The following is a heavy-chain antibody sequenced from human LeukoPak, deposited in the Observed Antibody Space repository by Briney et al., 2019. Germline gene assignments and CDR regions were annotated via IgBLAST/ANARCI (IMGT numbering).Heavy chain of an antibody. CDR3: VREDDYSSGNWFDP. Sequence: PSQTLSLTCTVSGASISSGAYYWSWIRQPPGKGLERIGYIYYSGNTYYNPSLKSRVTISADTSKNQFSLRLSSVTAADTAVYYCVREDDYSSGNWFDPWGQGTLVTVSS. V-gene: IGHV4-30-4*01. J-gene: IGHJ5*02. D-gene: IGHD4-11*01. CDR1: GASISSGAYY. CDR2: IYYSGNT.